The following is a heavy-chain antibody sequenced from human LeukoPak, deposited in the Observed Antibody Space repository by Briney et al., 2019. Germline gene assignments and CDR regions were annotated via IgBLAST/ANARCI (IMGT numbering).Heavy chain of an antibody. CDR1: GYTFTGYS. V-gene: IGHV1-2*02. CDR2: INPNSGDT. Sequence: ASVMVSCKASGYTFTGYSMHWVRQAPGQGLEWIGWINPNSGDTNYAQKFQDRVTLTRDTSINTAYMELTNLKSDDTAVYYCARPSDDYYNWFDPWGQGTLVTVSS. D-gene: IGHD4-11*01. J-gene: IGHJ5*02. CDR3: ARPSDDYYNWFDP.